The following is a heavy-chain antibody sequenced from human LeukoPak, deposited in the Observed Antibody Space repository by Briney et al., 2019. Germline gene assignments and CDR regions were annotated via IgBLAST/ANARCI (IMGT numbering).Heavy chain of an antibody. J-gene: IGHJ4*02. Sequence: GGSLRLSCAASGFTFSSYWMSWVRQAPGKGLEWVANIKQDGSEKYYVDSVKGRFTISRDNAKNSLYLQMNSLRAEDTAVYYCARDADFWSGYYPYFDHWGQGTLVTVSS. CDR1: GFTFSSYW. CDR3: ARDADFWSGYYPYFDH. CDR2: IKQDGSEK. D-gene: IGHD3-3*01. V-gene: IGHV3-7*01.